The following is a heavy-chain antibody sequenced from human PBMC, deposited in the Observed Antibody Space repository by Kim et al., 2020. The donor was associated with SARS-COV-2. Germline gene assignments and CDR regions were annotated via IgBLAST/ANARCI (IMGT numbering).Heavy chain of an antibody. CDR3: ARGGGEVGYSYLYGMDV. J-gene: IGHJ6*02. Sequence: GGSLRLSCAASGFTFSSYWMHWVRQAPGKGLVWVSRINSDGSSTSYADSVKGRFTISRDNAKNTLYLQMNSLRAEDTAVYYCARGGGEVGYSYLYGMDVWGQGTTVTVSS. V-gene: IGHV3-74*01. CDR2: INSDGSST. CDR1: GFTFSSYW. D-gene: IGHD5-18*01.